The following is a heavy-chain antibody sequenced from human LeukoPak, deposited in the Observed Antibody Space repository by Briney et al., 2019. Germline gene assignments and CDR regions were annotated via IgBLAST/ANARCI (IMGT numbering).Heavy chain of an antibody. J-gene: IGHJ4*02. CDR3: ASGGPTRGTLDS. CDR1: GFPFSSYG. D-gene: IGHD1-26*01. Sequence: RGSLRVSCAASGFPFSSYGMYGGRQTPDKGLKWVAYLMKEEPYSNYAGTVKAPFPNSRHNSKTTLDLQMSRLRVEATAVYYCASGGPTRGTLDSWGQGTLVTVSS. V-gene: IGHV3-30*02. CDR2: LMKEEPYS.